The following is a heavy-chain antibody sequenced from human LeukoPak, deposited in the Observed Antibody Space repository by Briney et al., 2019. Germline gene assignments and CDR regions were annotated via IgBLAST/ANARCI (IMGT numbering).Heavy chain of an antibody. J-gene: IGHJ4*02. Sequence: PGGSLRLSCVASGFTFRDAGMSWVRQAPGKGLEWVGRIRSETDGGTTYYAAPVKGRFTISRDDSKSTVYLQMSSLKTEDTAVYFCAHRDTAMVRVDYWGQGTLVTVSS. V-gene: IGHV3-15*01. CDR1: GFTFRDAG. CDR3: AHRDTAMVRVDY. D-gene: IGHD5-18*01. CDR2: IRSETDGGTT.